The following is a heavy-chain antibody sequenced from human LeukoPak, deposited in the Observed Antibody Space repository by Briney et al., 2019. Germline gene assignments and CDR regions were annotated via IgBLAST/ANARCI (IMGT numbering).Heavy chain of an antibody. J-gene: IGHJ4*02. V-gene: IGHV1-2*04. CDR1: GYTFTGYY. D-gene: IGHD6-19*01. CDR2: INPNSGGT. Sequence: GASVKVSCKASGYTFTGYYMHWVRQAPGQGLEWMGWINPNSGGTNYAQKFQGWVTMTRDTSISTAYMELSRLRSDDTAVYYCARDHSSGWYGPRAHFDYWGQGTLVTVSS. CDR3: ARDHSSGWYGPRAHFDY.